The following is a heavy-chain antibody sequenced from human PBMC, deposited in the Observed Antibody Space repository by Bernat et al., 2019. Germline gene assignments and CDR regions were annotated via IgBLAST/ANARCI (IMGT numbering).Heavy chain of an antibody. V-gene: IGHV3-15*01. Sequence: EVQLVESGGGLVKPGGSLRLSCAASGFTFSDAWMSWVRQAPTKGLEWVGHIKSKTDGGTTDYAAPVKGRFTISRDDSRNTLYLQLNSLKTEDTAVYYCTIRSGSHYKGGYHFDYWGQGTLVTVSS. CDR1: GFTFSDAW. CDR2: IKSKTDGGTT. J-gene: IGHJ4*02. CDR3: TIRSGSHYKGGYHFDY. D-gene: IGHD3-10*01.